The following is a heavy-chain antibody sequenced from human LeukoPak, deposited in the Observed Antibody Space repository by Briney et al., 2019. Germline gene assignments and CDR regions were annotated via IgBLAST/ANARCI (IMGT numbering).Heavy chain of an antibody. CDR2: IYYSGST. Sequence: SETLPLTCTVSGGSISNYYWSWIRQPPGKGLEWIGYIYYSGSTNYNPSLKSRVTISVDTSKNQFSLKLNSVTAADTAVYYCARDRGLWFGELLDYWGPGTLVTVSS. CDR1: GGSISNYY. J-gene: IGHJ4*02. D-gene: IGHD3-10*01. V-gene: IGHV4-59*01. CDR3: ARDRGLWFGELLDY.